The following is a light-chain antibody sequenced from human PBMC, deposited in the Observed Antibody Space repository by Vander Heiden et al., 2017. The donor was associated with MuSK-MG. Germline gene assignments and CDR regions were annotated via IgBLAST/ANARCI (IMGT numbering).Light chain of an antibody. J-gene: IGKJ4*01. Sequence: EIVLTQSPVTLSLSPGERAALSCRASQSIDNYLAWYQQKPGQAPRLLIYAASNRATGIPARFSGSGSGTDFTLTISSLEPEDFAVYYCQQRSYWLTFGGGTKVEIK. CDR2: AAS. CDR3: QQRSYWLT. V-gene: IGKV3-11*01. CDR1: QSIDNY.